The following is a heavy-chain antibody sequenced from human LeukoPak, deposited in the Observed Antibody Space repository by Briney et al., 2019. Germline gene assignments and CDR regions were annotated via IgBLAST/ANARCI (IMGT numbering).Heavy chain of an antibody. V-gene: IGHV3-23*01. CDR2: TFQGGGEI. J-gene: IGHJ5*02. D-gene: IGHD5-18*01. CDR1: GFTFSSYG. Sequence: GGSLRLSCAASGFTFSSYGMSWVRQAPGKGLEWVSSTFQGGGEIHYADSVRGRFTISRDNSRSTLFLQMNSLRGEDTAIYYCATYRQVMLPFEAWGQGTLVTVSS. CDR3: ATYRQVMLPFEA.